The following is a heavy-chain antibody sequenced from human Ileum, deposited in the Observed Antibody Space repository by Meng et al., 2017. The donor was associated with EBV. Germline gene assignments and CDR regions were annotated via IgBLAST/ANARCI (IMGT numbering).Heavy chain of an antibody. D-gene: IGHD2-2*01. CDR2: IYYSGST. Sequence: PGLGKPPGTLSRTCPGSCGSIGSSSYYWGWIRQPPGKGLEWIGSIYYSGSTYYNPSLKSRVTISVDTSKNQFSLKLSSVTAADTAVYYCARSIVVVPAAIYYWGQGTLVTVSS. V-gene: IGHV4-39*01. CDR1: CGSIGSSSYY. J-gene: IGHJ4*02. CDR3: ARSIVVVPAAIYY.